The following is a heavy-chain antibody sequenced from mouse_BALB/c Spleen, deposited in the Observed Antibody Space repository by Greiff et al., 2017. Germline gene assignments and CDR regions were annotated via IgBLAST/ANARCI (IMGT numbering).Heavy chain of an antibody. Sequence: EVKLMESGGGLVKPGGSLKLSCAASGFTFSSYAMSWVRQTPEKRLEWVASISSGGSTYYPDSVKGRFTISRDNARNILYLQMSSLRSEDTAMYYCARGLDYGSSYDYWGQGTTLTVSS. CDR2: ISSGGST. CDR3: ARGLDYGSSYDY. CDR1: GFTFSSYA. V-gene: IGHV5-6-5*01. J-gene: IGHJ2*01. D-gene: IGHD1-1*01.